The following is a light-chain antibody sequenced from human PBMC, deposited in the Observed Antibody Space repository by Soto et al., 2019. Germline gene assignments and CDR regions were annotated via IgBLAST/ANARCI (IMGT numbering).Light chain of an antibody. V-gene: IGLV2-8*01. Sequence: QSALTQPPSASGSPGQSVTISCTGTSSDVGGYNYVSWYQQHPGKAPKLMIYEVSKRPSGVPDRFSGSRSGNTASLTVSGLQAEGEADYYCSSNAGYNNYVFGAGTKVTVL. CDR2: EVS. J-gene: IGLJ1*01. CDR3: SSNAGYNNYV. CDR1: SSDVGGYNY.